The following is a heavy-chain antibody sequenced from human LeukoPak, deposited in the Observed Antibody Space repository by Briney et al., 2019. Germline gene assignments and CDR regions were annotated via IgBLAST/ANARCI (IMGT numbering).Heavy chain of an antibody. D-gene: IGHD6-19*01. J-gene: IGHJ4*02. V-gene: IGHV3-48*03. CDR1: GVTFSSGE. CDR3: ARDWAVAGTRFDY. CDR2: ISSSGSTI. Sequence: GGSLRLSCAASGVTFSSGEMNWVCQGPGTGLEWVSYISSSGSTIYYADSVKGRFTISRDNAKHSLYLQITSLTAEDTAVYYSARDWAVAGTRFDYWGQGTLVTVSS.